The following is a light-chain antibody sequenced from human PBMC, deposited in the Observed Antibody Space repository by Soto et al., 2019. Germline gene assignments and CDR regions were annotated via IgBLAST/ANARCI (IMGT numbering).Light chain of an antibody. Sequence: QSVLTQPPSVSGAPWQRVTISCTVISSNIRAGYDVHWYQQLPGTAPNLLIYGNSNRPSGVPDRFSGSKSGTSASLAITGLQAEDEADYYCQSYDSSLSGSQVFGTGTKVTVL. CDR3: QSYDSSLSGSQV. J-gene: IGLJ1*01. CDR2: GNS. V-gene: IGLV1-40*01. CDR1: SSNIRAGYD.